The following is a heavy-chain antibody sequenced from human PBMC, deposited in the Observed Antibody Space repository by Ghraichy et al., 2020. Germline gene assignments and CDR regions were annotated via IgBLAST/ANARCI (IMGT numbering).Heavy chain of an antibody. D-gene: IGHD5-18*01. CDR3: ARTLEQQWLVAFDY. V-gene: IGHV2-5*01. CDR2: IYWNDDK. J-gene: IGHJ4*02. CDR1: GFSLSSSGVG. Sequence: SGPTLVKPTETLTLTCTFSGFSLSSSGVGVGWIRQPPGKALECLALIYWNDDKRFKSSLNSRVTITKDTSKNQVVFTKTNLDPVDTATYFCARTLEQQWLVAFDYWGQGILVTVSS.